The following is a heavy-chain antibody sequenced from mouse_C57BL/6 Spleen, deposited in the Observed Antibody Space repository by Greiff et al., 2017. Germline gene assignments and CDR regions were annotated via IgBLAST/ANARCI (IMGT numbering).Heavy chain of an antibody. V-gene: IGHV1-59*01. CDR2: IDPSDSYT. CDR1: GYTFTSYW. CDR3: ARGGGRYFDY. J-gene: IGHJ2*01. Sequence: QVQLQQPGAELVRPGTSVKLSCKASGYTFTSYWMHWVKQRPGQGLEWIGVIDPSDSYTNYIQKFKGKATLTVDTSSSTAYMQLSSLTSEDSAVYYCARGGGRYFDYWGQGTTLTVSS.